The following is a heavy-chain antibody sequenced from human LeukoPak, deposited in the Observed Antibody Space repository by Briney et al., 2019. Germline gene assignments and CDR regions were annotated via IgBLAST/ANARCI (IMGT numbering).Heavy chain of an antibody. Sequence: PGESLRLSCEVSGYTFSDFAVNWVRQAPGKGLEWVAVISKDGSYKYFSDSVKGRFTVSRDNSKNTAYLQMNSLRSEDTAMYYCTKDNSPYSLTPYTVCLFDFWGPGTPVTVSS. CDR2: ISKDGSYK. CDR1: GYTFSDFA. CDR3: TKDNSPYSLTPYTVCLFDF. D-gene: IGHD4-11*01. V-gene: IGHV3-30*04. J-gene: IGHJ4*02.